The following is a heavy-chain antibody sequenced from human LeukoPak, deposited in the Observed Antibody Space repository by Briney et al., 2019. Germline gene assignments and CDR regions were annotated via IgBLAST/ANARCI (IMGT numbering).Heavy chain of an antibody. CDR2: INHSGST. CDR3: ARIQLGYCSSTSCYNLPGVRFDP. D-gene: IGHD2-2*02. V-gene: IGHV4-34*01. J-gene: IGHJ5*02. Sequence: PSETLSLTCAVYGGSFSGYYWSWIRQPPGKGLEWIGEINHSGSTNYNPSLKSRVTISVDTSKNQFSLKLSSVTAADTAVYYCARIQLGYCSSTSCYNLPGVRFDPWGQGTLVTVSS. CDR1: GGSFSGYY.